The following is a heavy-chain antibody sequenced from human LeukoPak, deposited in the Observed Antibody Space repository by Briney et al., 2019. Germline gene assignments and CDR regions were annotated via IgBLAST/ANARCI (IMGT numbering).Heavy chain of an antibody. Sequence: PGGSLRLSCTASGFTFSDYGMHWVRQAPGKGLEWVAIIWYDGYNKYYADSVRGRFTISRDNSKNTVYVQMNNLRAEDTAVYYSARDRDRAEFSFDYWGQGTLVTVSS. CDR3: ARDRDRAEFSFDY. D-gene: IGHD1-14*01. CDR1: GFTFSDYG. J-gene: IGHJ4*02. V-gene: IGHV3-33*01. CDR2: IWYDGYNK.